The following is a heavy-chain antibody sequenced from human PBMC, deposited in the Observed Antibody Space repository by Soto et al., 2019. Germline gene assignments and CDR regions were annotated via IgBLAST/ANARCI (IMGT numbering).Heavy chain of an antibody. Sequence: SETLSLTCTVSGGSISSDDYYWSWIRQPPGKGLEWIGYIYYSGRTAYNPSLKSRIIISIDTSKNQFSLSLNSLNAADTAVYYCAGELSNSPEYFDFWGLGTLVTVSS. J-gene: IGHJ4*02. V-gene: IGHV4-30-4*01. D-gene: IGHD6-6*01. CDR3: AGELSNSPEYFDF. CDR1: GGSISSDDYY. CDR2: IYYSGRT.